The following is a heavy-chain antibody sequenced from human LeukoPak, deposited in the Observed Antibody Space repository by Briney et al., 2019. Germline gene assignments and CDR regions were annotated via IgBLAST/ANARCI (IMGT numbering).Heavy chain of an antibody. D-gene: IGHD2-21*02. V-gene: IGHV3-48*02. CDR3: ARRGCGGDCYQVDY. CDR2: ITTTSNTK. J-gene: IGHJ4*02. CDR1: GFTFSIYT. Sequence: GGSLRLSCAASGFTFSIYTMSWVRQAPGKGLEWVSHITTTSNTKYYADSVKGRFTISRDNAKNSLYLQMNSLRDEDTAVYYCARRGCGGDCYQVDYWGQGTLVTVSS.